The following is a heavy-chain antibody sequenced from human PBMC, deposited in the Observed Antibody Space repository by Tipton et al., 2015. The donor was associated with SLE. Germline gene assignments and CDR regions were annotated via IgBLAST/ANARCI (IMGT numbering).Heavy chain of an antibody. CDR3: AKDRAYYDILTGYPDAFDI. Sequence: SLRLSCAASGFTFSSYAMSWVRQAPGKGLEWVSAISGSGGSTYYADSVKGRFTISRDNSKNTLYLQMNSLRAEDTAVYYCAKDRAYYDILTGYPDAFDIWGQGTMVTVSS. D-gene: IGHD3-9*01. CDR2: ISGSGGST. J-gene: IGHJ3*02. V-gene: IGHV3-23*01. CDR1: GFTFSSYA.